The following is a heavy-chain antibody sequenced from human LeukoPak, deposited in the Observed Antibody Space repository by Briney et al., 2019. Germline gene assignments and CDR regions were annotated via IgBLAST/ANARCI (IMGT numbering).Heavy chain of an antibody. CDR3: ARHTRDTAMITAFDY. CDR1: AGSISSYY. V-gene: IGHV4-59*08. J-gene: IGHJ4*02. D-gene: IGHD5-18*01. Sequence: PSETLSLTCTVSAGSISSYYWSWIRQPRGKALEWIGYIYYSGTTNYNRSLKSRVTISTDTSKNQISLKLSSVTAADTAMYYCARHTRDTAMITAFDYWGQGTLVTVSS. CDR2: IYYSGTT.